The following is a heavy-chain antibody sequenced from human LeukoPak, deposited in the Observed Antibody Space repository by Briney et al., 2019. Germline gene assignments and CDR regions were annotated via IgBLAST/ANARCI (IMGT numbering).Heavy chain of an antibody. CDR3: ARALGYCSGGSCLVDY. J-gene: IGHJ4*02. Sequence: AGGSLRLSCAASGFTFSSYAMHWVRQAPGKGLEWVAVISYDGSNKYYADSVKGRFTISRDNSKNTLYLQMNSLRAEDTAVYYCARALGYCSGGSCLVDYWGQGTLVTVSS. D-gene: IGHD2-15*01. CDR1: GFTFSSYA. V-gene: IGHV3-30-3*01. CDR2: ISYDGSNK.